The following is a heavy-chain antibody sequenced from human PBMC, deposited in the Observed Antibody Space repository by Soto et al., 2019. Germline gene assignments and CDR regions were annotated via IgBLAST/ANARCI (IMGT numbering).Heavy chain of an antibody. CDR1: AFSFSNYW. V-gene: IGHV3-7*01. J-gene: IGHJ4*02. Sequence: EVQLVESGGGLVQPGGSLRLSCETSAFSFSNYWMTWVRQAPGKGLEWVANIKEDGSEIYYLDSVKGRFTISRDNAKNSLYLQMNSLRGEDTAVYYCSRGWAFLNYWCQGILVTDYS. CDR2: IKEDGSEI. CDR3: SRGWAFLNY. D-gene: IGHD3-3*02.